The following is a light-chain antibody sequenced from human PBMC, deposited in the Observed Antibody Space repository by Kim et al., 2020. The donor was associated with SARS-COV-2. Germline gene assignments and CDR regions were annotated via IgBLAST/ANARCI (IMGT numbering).Light chain of an antibody. CDR1: QSVSSY. Sequence: LSPGERATRSCRASQSVSSYLAWYQQKPGQAPRLLIYDASNRATGIPARFSGSGSGTDFTLTISSLEPEDFAVYYCQQRSNWPRDTFGQGTKLEIK. V-gene: IGKV3-11*01. J-gene: IGKJ2*01. CDR3: QQRSNWPRDT. CDR2: DAS.